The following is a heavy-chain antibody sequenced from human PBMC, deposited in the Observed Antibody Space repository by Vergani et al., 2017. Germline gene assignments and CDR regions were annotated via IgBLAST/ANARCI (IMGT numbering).Heavy chain of an antibody. Sequence: EVQLLESGGGLVQPGGSLRLTCAASEFTFSNYAMNWVRQAPGKGLEWVSGISGSGVSAYYTDSVKGRFTISRDNAKNSLYLQMNSLSAEDTAVYYCASGVDYWGQGTLVTVSS. D-gene: IGHD3-10*01. CDR1: EFTFSNYA. V-gene: IGHV3-23*01. J-gene: IGHJ4*02. CDR3: ASGVDY. CDR2: ISGSGVSA.